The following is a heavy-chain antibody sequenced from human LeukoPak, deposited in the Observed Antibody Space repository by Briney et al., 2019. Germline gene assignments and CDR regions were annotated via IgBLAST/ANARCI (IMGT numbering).Heavy chain of an antibody. D-gene: IGHD6-6*01. Sequence: ASVKVSCKASGGTFSSYAISWVRQAPGQGLEWMGWINPNSGGTNYAQKFQGRVTMTRDTSISTAYMELSRLRSDDTAVYYCARGQSMRHFDLWGRGTLVTVSS. J-gene: IGHJ2*01. CDR3: ARGQSMRHFDL. V-gene: IGHV1-2*02. CDR2: INPNSGGT. CDR1: GGTFSSYA.